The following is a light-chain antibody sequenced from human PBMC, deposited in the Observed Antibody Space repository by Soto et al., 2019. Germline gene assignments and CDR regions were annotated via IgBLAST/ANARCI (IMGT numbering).Light chain of an antibody. CDR2: AAS. CDR1: QGISSD. J-gene: IGKJ4*01. V-gene: IGKV1-6*02. CDR3: LQEYRYPLT. Sequence: AIQMTQSPSSLSASVGDRVTVTCRASQGISSDLGWFQQKPGKAPKLLIYAASSLQSGVPSRFSGRGSGTSFTLTISGLQVEDSATYYCLQEYRYPLTFGGGTKVDIK.